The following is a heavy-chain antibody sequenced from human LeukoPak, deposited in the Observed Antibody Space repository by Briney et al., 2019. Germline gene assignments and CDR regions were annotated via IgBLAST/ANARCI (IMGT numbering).Heavy chain of an antibody. Sequence: GRSLRLSCAASGFTFTDYGMHWVRQAPGKGPERVAVISYDGANIYYEDSVKGRFTISRDNSKNTVYLQMNSLRGEDTAVYYCAKATGSAHDNDFSFGSWGRGTLVTVSS. CDR2: ISYDGANI. CDR3: AKATGSAHDNDFSFGS. V-gene: IGHV3-30*18. D-gene: IGHD5-12*01. J-gene: IGHJ4*02. CDR1: GFTFTDYG.